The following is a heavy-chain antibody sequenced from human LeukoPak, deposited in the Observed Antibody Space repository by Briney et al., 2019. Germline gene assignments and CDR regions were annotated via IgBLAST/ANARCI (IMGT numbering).Heavy chain of an antibody. J-gene: IGHJ5*02. CDR2: INPNSGGT. CDR3: ARGRRADIVVVPAAHFHWFDP. Sequence: ASVKVSCKASGYTFTGYYMHWVRQAPGQGLEWMGWINPNSGGTNYAQKFQGRVTVTRDTSISTAYMELSRLRSDDTAVYYCARGRRADIVVVPAAHFHWFDPWGQGTLVTVSS. V-gene: IGHV1-2*02. D-gene: IGHD2-2*01. CDR1: GYTFTGYY.